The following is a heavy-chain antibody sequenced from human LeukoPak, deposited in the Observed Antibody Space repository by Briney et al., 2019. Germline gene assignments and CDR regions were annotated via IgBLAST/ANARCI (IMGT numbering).Heavy chain of an antibody. Sequence: VGSLRLSCAASGLTVSSNYMSWVRQAPGKGLEWGSVIYSGGSTYYADSVKGRFTISRDNSKNTLYLQMNSLRTEDTYVYYCPRLKGGSSWYPAYYMDVWGKGTTVTVSS. CDR2: IYSGGST. CDR3: PRLKGGSSWYPAYYMDV. CDR1: GLTVSSNY. J-gene: IGHJ6*03. V-gene: IGHV3-53*01. D-gene: IGHD6-13*01.